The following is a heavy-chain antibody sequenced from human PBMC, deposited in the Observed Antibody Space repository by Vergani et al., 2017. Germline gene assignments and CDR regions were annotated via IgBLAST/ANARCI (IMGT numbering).Heavy chain of an antibody. J-gene: IGHJ3*01. CDR3: ARDNKQLRPRACDL. CDR1: GASINNDFYY. CDR2: IYVRGIT. Sequence: QVQLQESGPGLVKPSQTLSLTCTVSGASINNDFYYWHWIRQPAGKGLEWIGLIYVRGITDYNSSLQSRVSMSVNTSKNQFSLTLTSVTAADTAVYYCARDNKQLRPRACDLWGQGTMVTVSS. V-gene: IGHV4-61*02. D-gene: IGHD4-23*01.